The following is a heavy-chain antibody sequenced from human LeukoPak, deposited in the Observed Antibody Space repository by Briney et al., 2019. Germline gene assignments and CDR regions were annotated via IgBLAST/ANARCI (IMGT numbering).Heavy chain of an antibody. D-gene: IGHD3-16*02. Sequence: PGGSLRLSCAASGFTFSSYEMNWVRQAPGKGLEWVSYISSGSSTIYYADSVKGRFTISRDNAKNSLYLQMNSLRDEDTAVYYCARDLMITFGGVIVKPIDYWGRGTLVTVSS. J-gene: IGHJ4*02. CDR3: ARDLMITFGGVIVKPIDY. CDR2: ISSGSSTI. V-gene: IGHV3-48*02. CDR1: GFTFSSYE.